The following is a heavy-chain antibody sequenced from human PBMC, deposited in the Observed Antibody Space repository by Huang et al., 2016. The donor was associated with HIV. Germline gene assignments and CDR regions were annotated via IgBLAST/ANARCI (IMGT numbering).Heavy chain of an antibody. Sequence: QVQLVQSGAEVKTPGASVKVSCKASGYTFTSYVLHWVRQAPVHRLEWMGWINAGNGNTKYSQKFQGRVTINRETAASSAFMELSSLRSEDTAFYYCGRDIGWLSPAYWGQGTLVTVS. D-gene: IGHD6-19*01. CDR2: INAGNGNT. CDR3: GRDIGWLSPAY. V-gene: IGHV1-3*01. J-gene: IGHJ4*02. CDR1: GYTFTSYV.